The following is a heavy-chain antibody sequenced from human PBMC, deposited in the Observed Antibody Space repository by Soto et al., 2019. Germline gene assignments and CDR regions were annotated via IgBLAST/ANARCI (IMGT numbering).Heavy chain of an antibody. J-gene: IGHJ6*02. CDR1: GGSISSYY. Sequence: SETLSLTCTVSGGSISSYYWSWIRQPPGKGLEWIGYIYYSGSTNYNPSLKSRVTISVDTSKDQFSLKLSSVTAADTAVYYCASGITMVRGGPWKYGMDVWGQGTTVTVSS. D-gene: IGHD3-10*01. V-gene: IGHV4-59*01. CDR2: IYYSGST. CDR3: ASGITMVRGGPWKYGMDV.